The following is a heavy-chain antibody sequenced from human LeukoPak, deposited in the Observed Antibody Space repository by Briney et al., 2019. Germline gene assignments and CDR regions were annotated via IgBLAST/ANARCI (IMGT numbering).Heavy chain of an antibody. CDR2: ISGSGSST. CDR3: AKEGYCSTTSCSRQYFQH. V-gene: IGHV3-23*01. D-gene: IGHD2-2*01. J-gene: IGHJ1*01. Sequence: GGSLRLSCAASGFTFSSYAVSWVRQAPGKGLEWVSAISGSGSSTYYADAVKGRFTISRDNSKNTLYLQMNSLRAEDTAVYYCAKEGYCSTTSCSRQYFQHWGQGTLVTVSS. CDR1: GFTFSSYA.